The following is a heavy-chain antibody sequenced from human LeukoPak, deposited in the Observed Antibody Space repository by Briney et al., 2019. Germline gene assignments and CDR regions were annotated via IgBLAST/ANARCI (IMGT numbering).Heavy chain of an antibody. CDR1: GYTFTTYA. CDR2: INADNGNT. J-gene: IGHJ5*02. V-gene: IGHV1-3*01. CDR3: ARAIVVLPSANWFDP. Sequence: ASVKVSCKTPGYTFTTYAIHWVRQAPGQRLEWMGWINADNGNTKYSQKFQGRVTITRDTSASTAYMELSSLRSEDTAVYYCARAIVVLPSANWFDPWGQGTPVTVSS. D-gene: IGHD2-2*01.